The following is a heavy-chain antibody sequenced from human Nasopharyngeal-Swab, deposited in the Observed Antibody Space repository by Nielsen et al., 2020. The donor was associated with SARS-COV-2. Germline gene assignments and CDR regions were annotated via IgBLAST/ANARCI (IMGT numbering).Heavy chain of an antibody. J-gene: IGHJ4*02. CDR2: ISSSSSYI. D-gene: IGHD3-3*01. Sequence: GGSLRLSCAASGFTFSSYSMNWVRRAPGKGLEWVSSISSSSSYIYYADSVKGRFTISRDNAKNSLYLQMNSLRAEDTAVYYCARSGELRFLEWLNTRPDYWGQGTLVTVSS. V-gene: IGHV3-21*01. CDR1: GFTFSSYS. CDR3: ARSGELRFLEWLNTRPDY.